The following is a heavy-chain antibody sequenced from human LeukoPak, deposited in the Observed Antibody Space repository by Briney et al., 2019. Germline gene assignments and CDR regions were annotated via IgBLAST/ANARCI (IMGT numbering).Heavy chain of an antibody. D-gene: IGHD6-19*01. CDR3: ARGTGYTGGPPGDVFDY. CDR1: GFTFSTYC. Sequence: PGGSLRLSCAASGFTFSTYCMHWVRQAPGKGLEWVSVIYSGGSTYYADSVKDRFTISRDNYKNTLYLQMNSLRAEDTAVYYCARGTGYTGGPPGDVFDYWGQGTLVTVSS. V-gene: IGHV3-53*01. J-gene: IGHJ4*02. CDR2: IYSGGST.